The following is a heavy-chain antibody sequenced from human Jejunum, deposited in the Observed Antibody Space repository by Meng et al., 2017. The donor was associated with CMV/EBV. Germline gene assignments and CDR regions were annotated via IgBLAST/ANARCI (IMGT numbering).Heavy chain of an antibody. Sequence: FNFSSYWMSWVRQAPGKGLEWVANISPDGSVKCSVDSVKGRFIISRDNAKNTLYVQMNGLRAADTAVYYCASYVGSGTSRSLGYWGQGTLVTVSS. D-gene: IGHD1-26*01. CDR2: ISPDGSVK. V-gene: IGHV3-7*01. CDR3: ASYVGSGTSRSLGY. J-gene: IGHJ4*02. CDR1: FNFSSYW.